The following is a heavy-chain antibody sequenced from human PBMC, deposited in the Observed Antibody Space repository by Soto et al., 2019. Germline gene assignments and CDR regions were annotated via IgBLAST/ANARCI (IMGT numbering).Heavy chain of an antibody. J-gene: IGHJ3*02. CDR3: ARVQLFAFDI. D-gene: IGHD1-1*01. CDR2: IYYSGST. V-gene: IGHV4-30-4*01. Sequence: SETLSLTCTVSGGSISSSDYYWSWIRQPPGKGLEWIGYIYYSGSTYYNPSLKSRVTISVDTSKNQFSLKLSSVTAADTAVYYCARVQLFAFDIWGQGTMVTVSS. CDR1: GGSISSSDYY.